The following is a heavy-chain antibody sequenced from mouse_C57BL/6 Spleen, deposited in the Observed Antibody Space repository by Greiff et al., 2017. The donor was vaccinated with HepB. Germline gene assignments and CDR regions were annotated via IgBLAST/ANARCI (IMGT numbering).Heavy chain of an antibody. J-gene: IGHJ3*01. CDR1: GYTFTSYW. D-gene: IGHD2-1*01. V-gene: IGHV1-50*01. CDR2: IDPSDSYT. CDR3: ARSGGNPFAY. Sequence: QVQLQQPGAELVKPGASVKLSCKASGYTFTSYWMQWVKQRPGQGLEWIGEIDPSDSYTNYNQKFKGKATLTVDTSSSTAYMQLSGLTSEDSAVYYCARSGGNPFAYWGQGTLVTVSA.